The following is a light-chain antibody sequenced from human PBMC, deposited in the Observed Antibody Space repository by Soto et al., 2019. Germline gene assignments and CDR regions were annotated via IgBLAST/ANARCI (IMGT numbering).Light chain of an antibody. CDR2: ANI. V-gene: IGLV1-40*01. CDR1: SSNIGAGYD. Sequence: QSVLTQPPSVSGAPGQRVTISCTGSSSNIGAGYDVHWYQQRPGAAPKLLISANINRPSGVPDRFSGSKSGTSASLAITGLRSEDEADYYCAAWDDGLLGQVFGTGTKLTVL. J-gene: IGLJ1*01. CDR3: AAWDDGLLGQV.